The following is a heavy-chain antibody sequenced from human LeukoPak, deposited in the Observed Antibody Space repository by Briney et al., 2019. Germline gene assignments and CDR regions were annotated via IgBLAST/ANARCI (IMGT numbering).Heavy chain of an antibody. CDR1: GFTFSSYL. CDR3: ARAQPPLYGDYVG. Sequence: GGSLRLSCAASGFTFSSYLMHWVRQAPGKGLVWVSRISTDGGSTSYADSVKGRFTISRDNAKNTLYLQMNSLRAEDTAVYYCARAQPPLYGDYVGWGQGTLVTVSS. D-gene: IGHD4-17*01. J-gene: IGHJ4*02. CDR2: ISTDGGST. V-gene: IGHV3-74*01.